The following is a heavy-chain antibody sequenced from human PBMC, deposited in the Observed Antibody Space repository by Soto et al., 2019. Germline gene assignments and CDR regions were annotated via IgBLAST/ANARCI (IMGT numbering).Heavy chain of an antibody. Sequence: PSETLSLTCAVYGGSFSGYYWSWIRQPPGKGLEWIGEINHSGSTNYNPSLKSRVTISVDTSKNQFSLKLSSVTAADTAVYYCARARYCSGGSCPYNWFDPWGQGTLVTVSS. CDR1: GGSFSGYY. CDR3: ARARYCSGGSCPYNWFDP. V-gene: IGHV4-34*01. J-gene: IGHJ5*02. D-gene: IGHD2-15*01. CDR2: INHSGST.